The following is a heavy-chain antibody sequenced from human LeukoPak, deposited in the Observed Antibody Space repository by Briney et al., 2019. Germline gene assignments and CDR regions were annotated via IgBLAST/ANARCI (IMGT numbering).Heavy chain of an antibody. J-gene: IGHJ4*02. CDR2: IYYSGST. D-gene: IGHD3-22*01. V-gene: IGHV4-61*01. Sequence: SETLSLTCTVSGGSISSSSYYWGWIRQPPGKGLEWIGYIYYSGSTNYNPSLKSRVTISVDTSKNQSSLKLSSVTAADTAVYYCARDRYYDSSPDDWGQGTLVTVSS. CDR1: GGSISSSSYY. CDR3: ARDRYYDSSPDD.